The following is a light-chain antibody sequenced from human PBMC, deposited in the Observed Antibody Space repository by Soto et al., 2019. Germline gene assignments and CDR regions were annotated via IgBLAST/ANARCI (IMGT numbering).Light chain of an antibody. CDR1: SSDVGGYNY. CDR3: SSYTSSSSLV. J-gene: IGLJ2*01. V-gene: IGLV2-14*01. CDR2: DVS. Sequence: QSVLTQPASVSGSPGQSITISCTGTSSDVGGYNYVSWYQQHPGKAPKLMIYDVSNRPSGVSNRVSGSKSGNTASMTISGLQAEDDADYYCSSYTSSSSLVFGGGTKVTFL.